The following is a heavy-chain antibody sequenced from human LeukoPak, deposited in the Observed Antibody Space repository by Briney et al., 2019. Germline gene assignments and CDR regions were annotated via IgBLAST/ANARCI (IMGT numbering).Heavy chain of an antibody. V-gene: IGHV4-34*01. Sequence: SETLSLTCAVYGGSFSGSYWTWIRQPPGKGLEWIGEINHSGSTNYNPSLKSRVTISADTSNNQFSLKLKSVTAADTAVYYCARALRQFGYYYYYMDVWGKGTTVTVSS. J-gene: IGHJ6*03. CDR1: GGSFSGSY. D-gene: IGHD3-10*01. CDR2: INHSGST. CDR3: ARALRQFGYYYYYMDV.